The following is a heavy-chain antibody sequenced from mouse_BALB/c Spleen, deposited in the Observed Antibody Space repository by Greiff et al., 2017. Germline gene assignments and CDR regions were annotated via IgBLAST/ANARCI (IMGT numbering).Heavy chain of an antibody. Sequence: VQLQQPGAELVKPGAPVKLSCKASGYTFTSYWMNWVKQRPGRGLEWIGRIDPSDSETHYNQKFKDKATLTVDKSSSTAYIQLSSLTSEDSAVYYCARRAYDYEEYFDVWGAGTTVTVSS. J-gene: IGHJ1*01. CDR3: ARRAYDYEEYFDV. V-gene: IGHV1-69*02. CDR2: IDPSDSET. CDR1: GYTFTSYW. D-gene: IGHD2-4*01.